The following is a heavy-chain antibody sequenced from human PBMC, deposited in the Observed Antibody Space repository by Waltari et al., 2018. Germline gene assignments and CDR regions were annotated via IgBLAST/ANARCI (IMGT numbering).Heavy chain of an antibody. J-gene: IGHJ4*02. CDR1: GGTFSNYA. D-gene: IGHD3-22*01. CDR3: ARAAEDYYDSSGYYGSFDY. Sequence: QVQLVQSGAEVKKPGSSVKVSCKASGGTFSNYAISWVRQAPGQGLEWMGRIIPIFGTANYAQKFQGRVTITADKSTSTAYMELSSLRSEDTAVYYCARAAEDYYDSSGYYGSFDYWGQGTLVTVSS. V-gene: IGHV1-69*08. CDR2: IIPIFGTA.